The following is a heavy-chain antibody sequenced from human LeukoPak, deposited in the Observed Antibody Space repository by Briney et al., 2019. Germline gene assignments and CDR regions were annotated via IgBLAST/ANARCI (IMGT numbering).Heavy chain of an antibody. J-gene: IGHJ4*02. Sequence: GGSLRLSCAVSGITLSNYGMSWVRQAPGKGLEWVAGISYSGGSTNYADSVKGRFTISRDNSKNTLYLQMNSLRAEDTAVYYCASGGYSSGFDYWGQGTLVTVSS. V-gene: IGHV3-23*01. CDR3: ASGGYSSGFDY. CDR1: GITLSNYG. D-gene: IGHD5-18*01. CDR2: ISYSGGST.